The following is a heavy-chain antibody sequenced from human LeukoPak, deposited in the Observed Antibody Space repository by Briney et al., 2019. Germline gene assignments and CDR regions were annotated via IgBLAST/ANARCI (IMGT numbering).Heavy chain of an antibody. J-gene: IGHJ6*02. V-gene: IGHV4-39*01. D-gene: IGHD6-19*01. CDR1: GGSISSSTYY. CDR2: ISYGGST. CDR3: ARQAPYSSGWWVYYYYGMDV. Sequence: PSETLSLTCTVSGGSISSSTYYWGWIRQPPGKGLEWIGTISYGGSTYYNPSLKGRVTISADTSKSQFSLKLSSVTAADTAVYYCARQAPYSSGWWVYYYYGMDVWGQGTTVTVSS.